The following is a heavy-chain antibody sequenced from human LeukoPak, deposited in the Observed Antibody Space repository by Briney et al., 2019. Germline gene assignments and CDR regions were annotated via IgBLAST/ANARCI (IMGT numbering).Heavy chain of an antibody. D-gene: IGHD6-19*01. CDR2: IRYDGSNK. CDR3: VKGGWVDF. J-gene: IGHJ4*02. Sequence: GGSLRLSCAASGFMFSSYGMHWVRQAPGKGLEWVAFIRYDGSNKYYADSVKGRFTISRDNSKNTLHLQMNNLRAEDTAVYSCVKGGWVDFLGQGTLVTVSS. CDR1: GFMFSSYG. V-gene: IGHV3-30*02.